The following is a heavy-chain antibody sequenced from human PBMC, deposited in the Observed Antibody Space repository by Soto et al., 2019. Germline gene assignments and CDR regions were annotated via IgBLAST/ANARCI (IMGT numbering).Heavy chain of an antibody. CDR2: IYYSGST. CDR3: ARENDFYDSGRYTDY. Sequence: SETLSLTCTVSGGSISSGNYYWSWIRQPPGKGLEWIGHIYYSGSTSYNPSLKSRLTISIDTSKNHFSLKLSSVTAADTAVYYCARENDFYDSGRYTDYWGQGTLVTVSS. CDR1: GGSISSGNYY. V-gene: IGHV4-30-4*01. D-gene: IGHD3-22*01. J-gene: IGHJ4*02.